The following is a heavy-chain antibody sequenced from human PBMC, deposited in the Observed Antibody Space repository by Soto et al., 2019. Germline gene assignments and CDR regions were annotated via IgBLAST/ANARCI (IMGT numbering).Heavy chain of an antibody. J-gene: IGHJ6*02. CDR3: ARLGTGYYSPYYYGMDV. V-gene: IGHV4-28*01. D-gene: IGHD3-9*01. CDR2: IYYSGTT. Sequence: PSETLSLTCAVSGYSIGSSNWWGGIRQPPGKGLEWIGYIYYSGTTYYNPSLKSRVTMPVDTSKNQFSLKLTFVTAVDTAVYYCARLGTGYYSPYYYGMDVWGQGTTVTVSS. CDR1: GYSIGSSNW.